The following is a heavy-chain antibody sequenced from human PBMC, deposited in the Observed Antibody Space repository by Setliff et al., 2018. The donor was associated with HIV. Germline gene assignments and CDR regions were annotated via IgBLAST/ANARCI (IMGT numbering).Heavy chain of an antibody. D-gene: IGHD1-26*01. CDR1: GDSMIPHY. Sequence: SETLSLTCLVSGDSMIPHYWSWIRQPPGRGLEWIGYISNYGSPSYSPSLESRVTILLDTSKNQFSLRLSSVTAADTTVYYCARGSVSSDGSWGYFDYWGQGTLVTVSS. CDR3: ARGSVSSDGSWGYFDY. V-gene: IGHV4-59*11. CDR2: ISNYGSP. J-gene: IGHJ4*02.